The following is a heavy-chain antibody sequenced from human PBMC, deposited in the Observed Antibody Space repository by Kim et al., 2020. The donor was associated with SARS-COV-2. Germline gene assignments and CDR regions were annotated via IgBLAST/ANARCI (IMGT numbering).Heavy chain of an antibody. V-gene: IGHV1-2*02. Sequence: ASVKVSCKASGYTFTGYYMHWVRQAPGQGLEWMGWINPNTGGTNYAQKFQGRVSMTRDTSIRTAYMELSSLRSDDTAVYFCARVGSGSWPFDSWGQGTLVTVSS. CDR1: GYTFTGYY. D-gene: IGHD1-26*01. J-gene: IGHJ4*02. CDR3: ARVGSGSWPFDS. CDR2: INPNTGGT.